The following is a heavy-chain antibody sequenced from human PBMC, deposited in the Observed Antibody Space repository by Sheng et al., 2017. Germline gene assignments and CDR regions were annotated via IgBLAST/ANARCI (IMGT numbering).Heavy chain of an antibody. V-gene: IGHV3-21*01. CDR1: GFTFSSYS. Sequence: EVQLVESGGGLVKPGGSLRLSCAASGFTFSSYSMNWVRQAPGKGLEWVSSISSSSSYIYYADSVKGRFTISRDNAKNSLYLQMNSLRAEDTAVYYCARDPLYGDYYHDYWGQGTLVTVSS. CDR2: ISSSSSYI. CDR3: ARDPLYGDYYHDY. D-gene: IGHD4-17*01. J-gene: IGHJ4*02.